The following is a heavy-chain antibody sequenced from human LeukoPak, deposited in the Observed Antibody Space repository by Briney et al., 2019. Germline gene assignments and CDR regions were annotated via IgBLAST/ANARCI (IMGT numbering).Heavy chain of an antibody. V-gene: IGHV4-59*08. CDR1: GGSISSYY. Sequence: PSETLSLTCTVSGGSISSYYWSWIRQPPGKGLEWIGYIYYSGGTNYNPSLKSRVTISVDTSKNQFSLKLSSVTAADTAVYYCAGRDPYYYYGMDVWGQGTTVTVSS. J-gene: IGHJ6*02. CDR3: AGRDPYYYYGMDV. CDR2: IYYSGGT.